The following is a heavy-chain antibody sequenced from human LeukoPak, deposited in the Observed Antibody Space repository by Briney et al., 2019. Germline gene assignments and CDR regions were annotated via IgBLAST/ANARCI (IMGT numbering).Heavy chain of an antibody. CDR1: GFTFSDYY. Sequence: GGSLRLSCAASGFTFSDYYMSWIRQAPGKGLEWVSYISSSGSTIYYADSVKGRFTISRDNAKNSLYLQMSSLRAEDTAVYYCARVKAARLNWFDPWGQGTLVTVSP. D-gene: IGHD6-6*01. V-gene: IGHV3-11*01. J-gene: IGHJ5*02. CDR2: ISSSGSTI. CDR3: ARVKAARLNWFDP.